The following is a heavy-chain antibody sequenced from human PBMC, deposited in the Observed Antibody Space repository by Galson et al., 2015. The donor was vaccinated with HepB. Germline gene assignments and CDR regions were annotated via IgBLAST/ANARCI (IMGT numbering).Heavy chain of an antibody. D-gene: IGHD5-12*01. CDR3: AREYSASWYSGLGY. CDR2: IYSGGTT. J-gene: IGHJ4*02. V-gene: IGHV3-53*01. Sequence: SLRLSCAASGFIVSRNHMSWVRQAPGKGLEWVSVIYSGGTTYYADSVKGRFTISRDNSKNTLYLQMNSLRAEDTAVYYCAREYSASWYSGLGYWGRGTLVTVSS. CDR1: GFIVSRNH.